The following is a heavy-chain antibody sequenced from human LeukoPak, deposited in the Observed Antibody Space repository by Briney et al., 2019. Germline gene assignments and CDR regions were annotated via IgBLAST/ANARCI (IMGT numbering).Heavy chain of an antibody. CDR2: ISGSGGST. CDR3: AKDSRGYCSGGSCYSGGYFDY. CDR1: GFTFSTYW. V-gene: IGHV3-23*01. D-gene: IGHD2-15*01. J-gene: IGHJ4*02. Sequence: GGSLRLSCAASGFTFSTYWMSWVRQAPGKGLEWVSAISGSGGSTYYADSVKGRFTISRDNSKNTLYLQMNSLRAEDTAVYYCAKDSRGYCSGGSCYSGGYFDYWGQGTLVTVSS.